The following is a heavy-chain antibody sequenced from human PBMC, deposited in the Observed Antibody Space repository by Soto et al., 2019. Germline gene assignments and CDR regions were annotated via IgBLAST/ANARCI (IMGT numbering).Heavy chain of an antibody. V-gene: IGHV4-39*01. CDR1: GGSISSGGYY. J-gene: IGHJ4*02. Sequence: SETLSLTCTASGGSISSGGYYWSWIRQPPGKGLEWIGEINHSGRTNYNPSLNSRVTISVDTSKNQFSLKLSSVTAADTAVYYCAKQIIAAAGTRHFDYWGQGTLVTVSS. CDR3: AKQIIAAAGTRHFDY. D-gene: IGHD6-13*01. CDR2: INHSGRT.